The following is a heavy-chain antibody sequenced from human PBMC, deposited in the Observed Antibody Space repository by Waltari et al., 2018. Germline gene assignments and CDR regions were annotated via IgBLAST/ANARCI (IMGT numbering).Heavy chain of an antibody. CDR2: FYSGGST. Sequence: EVQLVETGGGLIQPGGSLRLSCAASGFTFSSNYMNWVRQAPGKGLEWVSIFYSGGSTFYSDSVKGRFTISRDKSKNTLYLQMNSLRAEDTAVYYCATNRPLDIWGQGTMVTVSS. CDR3: ATNRPLDI. V-gene: IGHV3-53*02. J-gene: IGHJ3*02. CDR1: GFTFSSNY.